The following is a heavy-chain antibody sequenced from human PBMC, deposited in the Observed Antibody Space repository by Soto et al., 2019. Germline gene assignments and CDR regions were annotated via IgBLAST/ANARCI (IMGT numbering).Heavy chain of an antibody. CDR3: ARDLVVVVPAALYGGWFDP. CDR1: GYTFTSYY. V-gene: IGHV1-46*03. Sequence: QVQLVQSGAEVKKPGASVKVSCKASGYTFTSYYMHWVRQAPGQGLEWMGIINPSGGSTSYAQKFQGRVNMTRDTSTSTVYMELSSLRSEDTAVYYCARDLVVVVPAALYGGWFDPWGQGTLVTVSS. D-gene: IGHD2-2*01. CDR2: INPSGGST. J-gene: IGHJ5*02.